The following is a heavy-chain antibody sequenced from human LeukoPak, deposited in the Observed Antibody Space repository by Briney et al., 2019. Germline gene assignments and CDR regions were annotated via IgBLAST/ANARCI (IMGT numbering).Heavy chain of an antibody. CDR2: INAGNGNT. CDR3: ARRALVVVPAAMYAFDI. V-gene: IGHV1-3*01. J-gene: IGHJ3*02. D-gene: IGHD2-2*01. Sequence: ASVKVSCKASGYTFTSYAMHWVRQAPGQRLEWMGWINAGNGNTKYSQKFQGRVTITGDTSASTAYMELSSLRSEDTAVYYCARRALVVVPAAMYAFDIWGQGTMVTVSS. CDR1: GYTFTSYA.